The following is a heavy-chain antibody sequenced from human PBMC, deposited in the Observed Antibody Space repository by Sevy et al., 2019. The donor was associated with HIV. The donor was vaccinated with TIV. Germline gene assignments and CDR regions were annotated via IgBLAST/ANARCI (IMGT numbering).Heavy chain of an antibody. V-gene: IGHV1-18*01. CDR3: ARMSGYDSYYGMDV. D-gene: IGHD5-12*01. CDR2: ISAYNGNT. CDR1: GYTFTSYG. Sequence: ASVKVSCKASGYTFTSYGISWVRQAPGQGLEWMGWISAYNGNTNYAQKLQGRVTMTTDTSTSTAYMELRSLRSDDTAVYYCARMSGYDSYYGMDVLGQGTSVTVSS. J-gene: IGHJ6*02.